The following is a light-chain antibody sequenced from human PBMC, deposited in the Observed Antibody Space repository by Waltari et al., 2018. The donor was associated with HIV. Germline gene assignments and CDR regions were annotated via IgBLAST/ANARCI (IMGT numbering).Light chain of an antibody. CDR3: SSYAATNTLV. CDR2: EVN. V-gene: IGLV2-8*01. CDR1: SSDVGNYNY. J-gene: IGLJ3*02. Sequence: QSALTQPPSASGSPGQSVTISCTGTSSDVGNYNYVSWYQQHPGKAPQLMIYEVNKRPSGVPDRFSGSKSGNTASLTVSGLQAEDEAEYYCSSYAATNTLVFGGGTKVTVL.